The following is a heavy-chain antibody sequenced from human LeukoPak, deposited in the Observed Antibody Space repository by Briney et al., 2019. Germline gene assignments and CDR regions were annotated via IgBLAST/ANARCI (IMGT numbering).Heavy chain of an antibody. J-gene: IGHJ4*02. V-gene: IGHV1-24*01. Sequence: ASVKVSCKVSGYTLTELSMHWVRQAPGKGLEWMGGFDPEDGETIYAQKFQGRVTMTEDTSTDTAYMELSSLRSEDTAVYYCATDRSLIGHHHYDYWAREPWSPSPQ. CDR3: ATDRSLIGHHHYDY. CDR2: FDPEDGET. CDR1: GYTLTELS. D-gene: IGHD2-8*01.